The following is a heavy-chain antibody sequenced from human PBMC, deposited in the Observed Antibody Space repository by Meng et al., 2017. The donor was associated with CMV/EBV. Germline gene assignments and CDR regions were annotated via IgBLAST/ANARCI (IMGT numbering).Heavy chain of an antibody. D-gene: IGHD3-22*01. V-gene: IGHV3-7*01. CDR3: ARVLYYYDSSGYPRDYYYYGMDV. J-gene: IGHJ6*02. CDR1: GFTFSSYW. CDR2: IKQDGSEK. Sequence: GESLKIPCAASGFTFSSYWMSWVRQAPGKGLEWVANIKQDGSEKYYVDSVKGRFTISRDNAKNSLYLQMNSLRAEDTAVYYCARVLYYYDSSGYPRDYYYYGMDVWGQGTTVTVSS.